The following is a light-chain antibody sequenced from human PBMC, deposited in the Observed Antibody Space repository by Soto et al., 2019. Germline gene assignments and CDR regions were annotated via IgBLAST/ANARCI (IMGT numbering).Light chain of an antibody. CDR2: DVY. CDR3: CSYDGRDTLV. Sequence: QSVLTQPRSVSGSPGQSVTISCTGTISDLGSYNYVSWYQHHPGKAPQLMIYDVYKRPSGVPDRFSGSKSDTTASLTISGLQAEDEADYSCCSYDGRDTLVFGTGTKVTV. J-gene: IGLJ1*01. V-gene: IGLV2-11*01. CDR1: ISDLGSYNY.